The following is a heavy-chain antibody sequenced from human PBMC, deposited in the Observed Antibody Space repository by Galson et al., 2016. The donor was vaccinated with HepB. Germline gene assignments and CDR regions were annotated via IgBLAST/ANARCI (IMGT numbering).Heavy chain of an antibody. CDR3: ARGPCRSTNCPTSYYGMDV. CDR2: ISGGGRDT. Sequence: SLRLSCAASGFAFSDYYMSWIRQAPGRGLEWLSFISGGGRDTHYADSVRGHFTVSRDNANNLLYLQMNSLSVEDTAIYYCARGPCRSTNCPTSYYGMDVWGQGTTVTVSS. J-gene: IGHJ6*02. V-gene: IGHV3-11*06. CDR1: GFAFSDYY. D-gene: IGHD1-1*01.